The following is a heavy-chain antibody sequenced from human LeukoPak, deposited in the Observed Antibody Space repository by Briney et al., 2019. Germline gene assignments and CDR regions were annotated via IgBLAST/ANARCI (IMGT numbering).Heavy chain of an antibody. Sequence: ASVKVSRKASGGTFSSYAISWVRQAPGQGLEWMGWISTRDGRTHYAQNVQGRVTMTTDTSTSTVYMELTRLTSDDTAMYYCARDYYDIIGSEYDTFAIWGQGTMVTVSS. D-gene: IGHD3-16*01. CDR2: ISTRDGRT. V-gene: IGHV1-18*01. CDR1: GGTFSSYA. J-gene: IGHJ3*02. CDR3: ARDYYDIIGSEYDTFAI.